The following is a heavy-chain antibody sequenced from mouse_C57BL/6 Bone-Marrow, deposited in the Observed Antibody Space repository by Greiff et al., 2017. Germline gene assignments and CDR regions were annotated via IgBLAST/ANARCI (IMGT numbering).Heavy chain of an antibody. J-gene: IGHJ3*01. Sequence: EVMLVESGGDLVKPGGSLKLSCAASGFTFSSYGMSWVRQTPDKRLEWVATISSGGSYTYYPDSVEGRFTISRDNAKNTLYLQMSSLKSEDTAMYYCASRRDDGYWAPFAYWGQGTLVTVSA. D-gene: IGHD2-3*01. CDR2: ISSGGSYT. V-gene: IGHV5-6*02. CDR3: ASRRDDGYWAPFAY. CDR1: GFTFSSYG.